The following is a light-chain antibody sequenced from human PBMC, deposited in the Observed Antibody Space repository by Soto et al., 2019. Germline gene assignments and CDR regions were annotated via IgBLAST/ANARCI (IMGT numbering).Light chain of an antibody. Sequence: EIGLTQSPGTLPLSPGERATLVCRASQSFTTSQLAWYQQRPGQAPRVRIFGASRRATGIPDRFSGSGSGTDFTLTISRLGPEDSAVYYCQQYASSPRTFGQGTTVEIQ. J-gene: IGKJ1*01. CDR2: GAS. CDR1: QSFTTSQ. CDR3: QQYASSPRT. V-gene: IGKV3-20*01.